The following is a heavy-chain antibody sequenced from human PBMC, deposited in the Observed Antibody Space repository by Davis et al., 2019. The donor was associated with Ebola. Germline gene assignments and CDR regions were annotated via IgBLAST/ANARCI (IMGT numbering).Heavy chain of an antibody. CDR2: INHSGST. J-gene: IGHJ4*02. D-gene: IGHD2-8*01. CDR1: SGSISGYF. CDR3: ARGQTPQYVY. V-gene: IGHV4-34*01. Sequence: MPSETLSLTCAVYSGSISGYFWNWIRQPPGKGLEWIGEINHSGSTNYNPSLKSRVTISEDTSKNQFSLKLSSVTAADTAVYYCARGQTPQYVYWGQGTLVTVSS.